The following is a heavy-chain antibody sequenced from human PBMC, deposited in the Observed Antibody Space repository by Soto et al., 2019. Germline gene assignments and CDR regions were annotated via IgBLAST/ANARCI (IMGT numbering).Heavy chain of an antibody. Sequence: QVQLVQSGTEVKKPGSSVKVSCKASGGTFMNYPINWVRQAPGQGLEWMGSIFPLTDIPDYAQNFQARLTISADKSTITAYMELRSLTSDDTAMYFCARGPLVVLNYFESWGQGTLVTVSS. J-gene: IGHJ4*02. CDR3: ARGPLVVLNYFES. V-gene: IGHV1-69*02. CDR2: IFPLTDIP. CDR1: GGTFMNYP.